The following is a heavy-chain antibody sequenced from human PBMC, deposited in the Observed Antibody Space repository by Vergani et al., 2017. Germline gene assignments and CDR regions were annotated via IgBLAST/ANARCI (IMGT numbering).Heavy chain of an antibody. CDR1: GGPISSYY. Sequence: QVQLQESGPGLVKPSETLSLTCTVSGGPISSYYWSWIRQPPGKGLEWIGYIYYSGSTNYNPSLKSRVTISVDTSKNQFSLKLSSVTAADTAVYYCARIYNTIDYWGQGTLVTVSS. CDR3: ARIYNTIDY. D-gene: IGHD1-1*01. V-gene: IGHV4-59*08. CDR2: IYYSGST. J-gene: IGHJ4*02.